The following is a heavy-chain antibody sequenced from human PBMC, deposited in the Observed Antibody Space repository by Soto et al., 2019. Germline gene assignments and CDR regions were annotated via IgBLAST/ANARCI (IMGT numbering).Heavy chain of an antibody. CDR3: AKSLLIRGSWDDSTLSY. J-gene: IGHJ4*02. CDR1: GFTFSSYG. D-gene: IGHD6-13*01. Sequence: GGSLRLSCAASGFTFSSYGMHWVRQAPGKGLEWVAVISYDGSNKYYADSVKGRFTISRDNSKNTLYLQMNSLRAEDTAVYYCAKSLLIRGSWDDSTLSYWGQGTLVTVSS. CDR2: ISYDGSNK. V-gene: IGHV3-30*18.